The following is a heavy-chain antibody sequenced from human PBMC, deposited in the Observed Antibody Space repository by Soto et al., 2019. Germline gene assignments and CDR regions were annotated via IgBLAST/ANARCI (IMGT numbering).Heavy chain of an antibody. V-gene: IGHV4-59*01. CDR1: GGSISSYY. Sequence: KASETLSLTCTVSGGSISSYYWSWIRQPPGKGLEWIGYIYYSGSTNYNPSLKSRVTISVDTSKNQFSLKLSSVTAADTAVYYCARGIAVAARYYYGMDVWGQGNTVTV. CDR3: ARGIAVAARYYYGMDV. D-gene: IGHD6-19*01. CDR2: IYYSGST. J-gene: IGHJ6*02.